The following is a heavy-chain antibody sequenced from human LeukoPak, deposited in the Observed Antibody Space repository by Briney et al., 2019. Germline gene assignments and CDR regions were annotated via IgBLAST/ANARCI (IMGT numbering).Heavy chain of an antibody. D-gene: IGHD3-3*01. Sequence: GRSLRLSCAASGITFSMYGMSWVRQAPGKGLEWVSGINWNGGSTGYADSVKGRFTISRDNAKNSLYLQMNSLRAEDTALYYCARGGITIFGVVSYMDVWGKGTTVTVSS. V-gene: IGHV3-20*04. CDR2: INWNGGST. J-gene: IGHJ6*03. CDR1: GITFSMYG. CDR3: ARGGITIFGVVSYMDV.